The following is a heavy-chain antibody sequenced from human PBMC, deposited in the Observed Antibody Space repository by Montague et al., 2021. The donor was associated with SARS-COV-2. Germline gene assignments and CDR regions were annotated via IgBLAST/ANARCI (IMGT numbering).Heavy chain of an antibody. CDR2: VDSAGST. Sequence: SETLSLTCTLSAGSLSSRSNYWGWIRQPPGMGLQWIGSVDSAGSTYYXPSLKSRVTISLDTSKNQFSLKLSSVTAADTAVYYCARDEYNRYWYKYWGQGALVTVSS. V-gene: IGHV4-39*07. CDR1: AGSLSSRSNY. D-gene: IGHD2-8*02. J-gene: IGHJ4*02. CDR3: ARDEYNRYWYKY.